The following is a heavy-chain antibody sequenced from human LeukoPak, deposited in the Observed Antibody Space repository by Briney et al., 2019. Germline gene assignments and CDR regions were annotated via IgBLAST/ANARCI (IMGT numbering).Heavy chain of an antibody. J-gene: IGHJ6*03. V-gene: IGHV3-21*01. CDR1: GFTFDKYF. CDR3: ARGRTTVSYYMDV. D-gene: IGHD4-11*01. CDR2: ISGTSTYI. Sequence: GGSLRLSCATSGFTFDKYFIHWVRQAPGKGLDWVSSISGTSTYIDYADSVKGRFTISRDNAKNSLYLQMNSLRAEDTAVYYCARGRTTVSYYMDVWGKGTTVTVSS.